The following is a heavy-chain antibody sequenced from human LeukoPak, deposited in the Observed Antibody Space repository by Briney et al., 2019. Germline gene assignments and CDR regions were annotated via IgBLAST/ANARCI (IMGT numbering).Heavy chain of an antibody. J-gene: IGHJ4*02. D-gene: IGHD2/OR15-2a*01. CDR3: ARHRNFFDY. CDR2: IYYSGNT. V-gene: IGHV4-59*01. Sequence: KSSETLSLTCTFPGDSISSSYWSWIRQPPGKGLEWIGYIYYSGNTNYNPSLKSRVTISVDTSRNRFSLKLSSVTAADTAVYYCARHRNFFDYWGQGILVTVSS. CDR1: GDSISSSY.